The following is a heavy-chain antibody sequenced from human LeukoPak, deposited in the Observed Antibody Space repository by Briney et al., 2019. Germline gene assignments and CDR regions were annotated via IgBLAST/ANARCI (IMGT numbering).Heavy chain of an antibody. D-gene: IGHD5-18*01. Sequence: ASVKVSCKASGYTFTSYDINWVRQATGQGLEWMGWMNPNSGNTGYAQKFQGRVTSTRNTPISTAYMELSSLRSEDTAVYYCARSVPLQKAMAGGFDYWGQGTLVTVSS. CDR3: ARSVPLQKAMAGGFDY. CDR1: GYTFTSYD. J-gene: IGHJ4*02. V-gene: IGHV1-8*01. CDR2: MNPNSGNT.